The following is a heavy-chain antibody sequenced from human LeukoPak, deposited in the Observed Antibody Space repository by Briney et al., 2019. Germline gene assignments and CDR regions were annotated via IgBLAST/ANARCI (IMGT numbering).Heavy chain of an antibody. CDR1: GFTFSTYW. V-gene: IGHV3-7*01. J-gene: IGHJ4*02. CDR3: ARVLVTALKYFDY. D-gene: IGHD2-21*02. Sequence: GGSLRLSCAASGFTFSTYWMTWVRQASGKGLEWVASIKQDGSDKYYVDSVKGRFTISRDNPKTSLYLQMNSLRAEDTAMYYCARVLVTALKYFDYWGLGTLVTVSS. CDR2: IKQDGSDK.